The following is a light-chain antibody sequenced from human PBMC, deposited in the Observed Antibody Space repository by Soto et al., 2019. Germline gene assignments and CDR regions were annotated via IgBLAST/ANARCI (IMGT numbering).Light chain of an antibody. Sequence: DIQMTQSPSTLSASVGDRVTITCRASQSINSWLAWYQQKPGKAPKLLIYKASSLEGGVPSRFSGSGSGTEFTLTISSLQPDDFATYYCQQYNSYSPWTFGQGTKVEIK. CDR1: QSINSW. CDR2: KAS. V-gene: IGKV1-5*03. CDR3: QQYNSYSPWT. J-gene: IGKJ1*01.